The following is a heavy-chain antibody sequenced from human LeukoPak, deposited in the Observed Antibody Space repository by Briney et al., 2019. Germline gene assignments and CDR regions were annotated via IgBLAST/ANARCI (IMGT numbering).Heavy chain of an antibody. J-gene: IGHJ4*02. CDR3: AHGSMYQLDY. CDR2: ISGSGGRT. Sequence: GGSLRLSCAASGFTFSSYAMSWVRQAPGKGLEWVSAISGSGGRTYYADSVKGRFTISRDNSKNTMYLQMNSLRAEDTAVYYCAHGSMYQLDYWGQGTLVTVSS. D-gene: IGHD2-2*01. V-gene: IGHV3-23*01. CDR1: GFTFSSYA.